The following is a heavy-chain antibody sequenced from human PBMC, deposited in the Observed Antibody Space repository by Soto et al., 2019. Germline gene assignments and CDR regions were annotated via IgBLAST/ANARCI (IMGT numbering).Heavy chain of an antibody. D-gene: IGHD4-4*01. CDR1: GYTFTNYG. J-gene: IGHJ4*02. Sequence: ASVKVSCKASGYTFTNYGISWVRQAPGQGLEWMGWINTYNGNTNHAQKLQGRVTMTTDTSTSTAYMELRSLRSEDTAVYYCARDGGVYDYSPFDYWGQGTLVTSPQ. V-gene: IGHV1-18*01. CDR2: INTYNGNT. CDR3: ARDGGVYDYSPFDY.